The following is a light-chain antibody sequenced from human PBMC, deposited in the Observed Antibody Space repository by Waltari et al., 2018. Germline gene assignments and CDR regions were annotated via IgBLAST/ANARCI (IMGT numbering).Light chain of an antibody. V-gene: IGLV2-14*04. Sequence: SWYRQYPGKAPQLIIYDVRTRPSGISDRFSGDKSDNTASLTISGLRAEDEADYYCSSYTLTDTRVFGGGT. CDR2: DVR. CDR3: SSYTLTDTRV. J-gene: IGLJ3*02.